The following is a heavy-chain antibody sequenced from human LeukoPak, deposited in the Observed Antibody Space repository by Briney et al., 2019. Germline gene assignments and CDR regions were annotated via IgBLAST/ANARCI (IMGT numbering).Heavy chain of an antibody. D-gene: IGHD3-10*01. CDR2: IYYSGST. V-gene: IGHV4-39*01. CDR3: AKGLWFGEYYFDS. CDR1: GGSISSSSYY. J-gene: IGHJ4*02. Sequence: SETLSLTCTVSGGSISSSSYYWGWIRQPPGKGLEWIGSIYYSGSTYYNPSLKSRVTISVDTSKNQFSLKLSSVTAADTAVYYCAKGLWFGEYYFDSWGQGTLVTVSS.